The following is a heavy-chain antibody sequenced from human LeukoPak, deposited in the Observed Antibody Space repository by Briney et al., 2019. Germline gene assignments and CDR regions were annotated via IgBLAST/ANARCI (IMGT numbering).Heavy chain of an antibody. CDR2: IYDSGST. Sequence: SETLSLTCTDSGASIRSGDYYWSWIRQPPGKGLEWIGYIYDSGSTYYNPSLKSRITISVDTSENRFSLKLSSVTATDTAVYYCARDCSGGSCYGAFDIWGQGTMVTVSS. V-gene: IGHV4-30-4*01. CDR3: ARDCSGGSCYGAFDI. J-gene: IGHJ3*02. CDR1: GASIRSGDYY. D-gene: IGHD2-15*01.